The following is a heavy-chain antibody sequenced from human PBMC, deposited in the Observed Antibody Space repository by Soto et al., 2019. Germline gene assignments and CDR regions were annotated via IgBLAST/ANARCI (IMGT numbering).Heavy chain of an antibody. CDR3: ARGGRRHYYDSSGYYYYFDY. CDR2: IYYSGST. D-gene: IGHD3-22*01. V-gene: IGHV4-59*08. CDR1: GGSISSYY. Sequence: SETLSLTCTVSGGSISSYYWSWIRQPPGKGLEWIGYIYYSGSTNYNPSLKSRVTISVDTSKNQFSLKLSSVTAADTAVYYCARGGRRHYYDSSGYYYYFDYWGQGTLVTVSS. J-gene: IGHJ4*02.